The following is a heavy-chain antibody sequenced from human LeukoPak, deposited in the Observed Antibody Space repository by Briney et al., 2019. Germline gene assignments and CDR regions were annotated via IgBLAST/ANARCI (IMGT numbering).Heavy chain of an antibody. D-gene: IGHD3-3*01. J-gene: IGHJ4*02. CDR2: IRGDSTET. Sequence: PGGSLRLSCEGSGFTFSSYSMIWVRQAPGKGLEWVSPIRGDSTETRHADSLMGRFTISRDNAKKSLYLQMNSLRAEDAAVYYCARGHFGVVLDYWGQGTLVTVSS. CDR1: GFTFSSYS. CDR3: ARGHFGVVLDY. V-gene: IGHV3-21*01.